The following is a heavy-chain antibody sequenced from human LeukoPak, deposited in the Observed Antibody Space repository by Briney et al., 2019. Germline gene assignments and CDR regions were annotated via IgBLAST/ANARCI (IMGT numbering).Heavy chain of an antibody. CDR2: ISSSSSYI. CDR3: ARDPRGIAVVGQT. J-gene: IGHJ5*02. D-gene: IGHD6-19*01. Sequence: GGSLRLSCAASGFTFSSYSMNWVRQAPGKGLEWVSSISSSSSYIYYADSVKGRFTISRDNAKNSLYLQMNSLRAEDTAVYYCARDPRGIAVVGQTWGQGTLVTVSS. V-gene: IGHV3-21*01. CDR1: GFTFSSYS.